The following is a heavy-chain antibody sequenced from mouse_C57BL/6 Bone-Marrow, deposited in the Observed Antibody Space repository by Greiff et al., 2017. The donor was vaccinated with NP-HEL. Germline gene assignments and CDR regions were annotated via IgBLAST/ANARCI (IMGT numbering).Heavy chain of an antibody. V-gene: IGHV3-6*01. CDR3: ARDGMVTTEGNY. Sequence: EVKLEESGPGLVKPSQSLSLTCSVTGYSITSGYYWNWIRQFPGNKLEWMGYISYDGSNNYNPSLKNRISITRDTSKNQFFLKLNSVTTEDTATYYCARDGMVTTEGNYWGQGTTLTVSS. D-gene: IGHD2-2*01. J-gene: IGHJ2*01. CDR1: GYSITSGYY. CDR2: ISYDGSN.